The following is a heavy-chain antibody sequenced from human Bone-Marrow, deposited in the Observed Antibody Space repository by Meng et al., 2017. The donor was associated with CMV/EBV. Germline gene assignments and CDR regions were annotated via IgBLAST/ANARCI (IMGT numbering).Heavy chain of an antibody. CDR2: ISSSGSTI. V-gene: IGHV3-48*03. D-gene: IGHD3-3*01. CDR3: ARGDFDFWSGYYTGAVYGMDV. J-gene: IGHJ6*02. CDR1: GFTFSSYE. Sequence: GGSLRLSCAASGFTFSSYEMNWVRQAPGKGLEWVSYISSSGSTIYYADSVKGRFTISRDNAKNSLYLQMNSLRAEDTAVYYCARGDFDFWSGYYTGAVYGMDVRGQGTTVTVSS.